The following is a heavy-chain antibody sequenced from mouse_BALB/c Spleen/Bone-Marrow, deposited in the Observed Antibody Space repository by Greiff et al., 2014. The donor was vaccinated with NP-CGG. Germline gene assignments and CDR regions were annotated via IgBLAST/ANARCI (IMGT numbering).Heavy chain of an antibody. Sequence: VQLQQSGPELVKPGASVKISCKASGYAFSSSWMNWVKQRPGQGLEWIGRIYPGDGDTNYNGKFKGKATLTADKSSSTAYMQLSSLASVDSSVYFCARGGNHRFDYWGQGTALTVPS. CDR2: IYPGDGDT. V-gene: IGHV1-82*01. D-gene: IGHD1-1*02. CDR1: GYAFSSSW. CDR3: ARGGNHRFDY. J-gene: IGHJ2*01.